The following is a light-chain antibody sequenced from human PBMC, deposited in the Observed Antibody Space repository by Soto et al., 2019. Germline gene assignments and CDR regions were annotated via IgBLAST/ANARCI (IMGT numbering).Light chain of an antibody. CDR1: QGIGDT. CDR3: QHYVTWPLT. Sequence: EIVMTQSPATLSASPGERVTLSCRASQGIGDTLAWYQQKPGQTPRLLIYDTSIRATGVPARFSGSRSGAEFTLTISSLQSEDFAVYYCQHYVTWPLTFGGGTKVDIK. J-gene: IGKJ4*01. CDR2: DTS. V-gene: IGKV3-15*01.